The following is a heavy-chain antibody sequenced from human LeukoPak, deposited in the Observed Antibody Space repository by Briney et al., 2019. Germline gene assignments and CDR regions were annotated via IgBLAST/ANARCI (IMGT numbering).Heavy chain of an antibody. V-gene: IGHV3-74*01. CDR2: INSDESST. J-gene: IGHJ4*02. D-gene: IGHD3-10*01. CDR3: AREAFRFGEHFFDY. CDR1: GFIFSTYS. Sequence: GGSLRLSCAASGFIFSTYSMNWVRQAPGKGLVWVSRINSDESSTTYADSVRGRFSISRDNAKNTLYLQMNSLRAEDTAVYYCAREAFRFGEHFFDYWGQGTLVTVSS.